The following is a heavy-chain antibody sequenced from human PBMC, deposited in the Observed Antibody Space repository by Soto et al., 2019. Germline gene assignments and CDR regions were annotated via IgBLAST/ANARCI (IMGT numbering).Heavy chain of an antibody. CDR1: GYSITTGYY. Sequence: PAETLSLTCAVSGYSITTGYYWGWVRRPPGKGLEWIGSVYHSGRTSYNPSLESRVTISVDTSKNQFSLRLSSVTAADTAVYYGARGVNYYDSSGFYPRDYWRQGTLVTVSS. CDR3: ARGVNYYDSSGFYPRDY. V-gene: IGHV4-38-2*01. D-gene: IGHD3-22*01. J-gene: IGHJ4*02. CDR2: VYHSGRT.